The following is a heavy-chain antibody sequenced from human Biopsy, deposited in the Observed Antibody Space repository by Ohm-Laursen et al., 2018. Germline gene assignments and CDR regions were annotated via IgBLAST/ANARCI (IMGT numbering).Heavy chain of an antibody. Sequence: SLRLSCTASGFDFSDYSMSWVRQAPGKGLEWVSSVTTTSSYIYYADSVKGRFTISRDNAKNSLYQQMNSLRAEDTAVYYCARAYPPPGRRLVVVAADYWGQGTPVTVSS. V-gene: IGHV3-21*01. D-gene: IGHD2-15*01. CDR2: VTTTSSYI. CDR1: GFDFSDYS. CDR3: ARAYPPPGRRLVVVAADY. J-gene: IGHJ4*02.